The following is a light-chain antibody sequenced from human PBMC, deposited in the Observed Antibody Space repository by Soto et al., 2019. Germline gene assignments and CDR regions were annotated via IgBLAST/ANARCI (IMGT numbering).Light chain of an antibody. CDR2: GNT. CDR1: TSNIGRSN. J-gene: IGLJ1*01. V-gene: IGLV1-44*01. CDR3: ATWNDGVFV. Sequence: QSVLTQPPSASGTPGQRVTISCSGNTSNIGRSNVSWYQQFPGAAPKLLIYGNTQRPLGVPVRFSGSKSDTSASLAISGLQSEDEAYYYCATWNDGVFVFGIGTKVTVL.